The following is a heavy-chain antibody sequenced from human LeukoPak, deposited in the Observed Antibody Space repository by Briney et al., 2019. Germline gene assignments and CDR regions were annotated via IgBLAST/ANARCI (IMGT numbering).Heavy chain of an antibody. CDR3: ARGFGSYYYYFDY. CDR1: GGSISSYY. V-gene: IGHV4-59*01. J-gene: IGHJ4*02. D-gene: IGHD1-26*01. CDR2: IYYSGST. Sequence: PSETLSLTCTVSGGSISSYYWSWIRQPPGKGLEWIGYIYYSGSTNYNPSLKSRVTISVDTSKNQSSLKLSSVTAADTAVYYCARGFGSYYYYFDYWGQGTLVTVSS.